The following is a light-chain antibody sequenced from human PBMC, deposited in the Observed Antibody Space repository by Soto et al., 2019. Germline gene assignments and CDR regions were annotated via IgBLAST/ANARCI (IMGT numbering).Light chain of an antibody. CDR2: DAS. CDR1: QGISSA. J-gene: IGKJ5*01. Sequence: AIQLTQSPSSLSASVGDRVTITCRASQGISSALAWYQQKPGRAPKLLIYDASSLESGVPSRFSGSRSGTDFTLTISSLQPEDFATYYCQHFNSYPITFGHGTRLEIK. V-gene: IGKV1-13*02. CDR3: QHFNSYPIT.